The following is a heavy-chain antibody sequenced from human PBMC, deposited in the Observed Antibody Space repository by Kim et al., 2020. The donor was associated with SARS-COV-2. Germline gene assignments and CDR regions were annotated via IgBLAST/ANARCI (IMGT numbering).Heavy chain of an antibody. CDR3: ARGRAQQYDFWSAYSRGQSPPYFFDN. V-gene: IGHV3-23*01. CDR2: VRGGETT. J-gene: IGHJ4*02. Sequence: GGSLRLSCVASGFTFSKSALAWVRQTPAKGLEWVATVRGGETTYFTDSVKGRFAISADRSNNTVFLYMNSLRVEDSAVYYCARGRAQQYDFWSAYSRGQSPPYFFDNWGQGTLVTVSS. CDR1: GFTFSKSA. D-gene: IGHD3-3*01.